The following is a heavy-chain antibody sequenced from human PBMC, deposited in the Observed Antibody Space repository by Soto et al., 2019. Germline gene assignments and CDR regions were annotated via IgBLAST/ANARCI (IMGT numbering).Heavy chain of an antibody. Sequence: QVQLVESGGGVVQPGRSLRLSCAASGFTFSSYGMHWVRQAPGKGLEWVAVISYDGSNKYYADSVKGQFTISRDNSKNTLYLEMNSLRAEDPAVYYCAKAGPYGAEDYWGQGTLVTVSS. J-gene: IGHJ4*02. CDR3: AKAGPYGAEDY. CDR2: ISYDGSNK. D-gene: IGHD4-17*01. CDR1: GFTFSSYG. V-gene: IGHV3-30*18.